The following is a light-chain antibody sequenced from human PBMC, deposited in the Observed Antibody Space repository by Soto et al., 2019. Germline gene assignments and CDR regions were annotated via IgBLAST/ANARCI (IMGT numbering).Light chain of an antibody. CDR3: QQSYSTPRT. V-gene: IGKV1-39*01. CDR1: QSITNY. Sequence: DIQMTQSPSSLSASVGDRVTISCRASQSITNYLNWYQQKPGKAPKLLIFATSNLHSGVPSRFSGSGSGTDFTLIISSLQPEDFATYYCQQSYSTPRTFGQVTKVEIK. J-gene: IGKJ1*01. CDR2: ATS.